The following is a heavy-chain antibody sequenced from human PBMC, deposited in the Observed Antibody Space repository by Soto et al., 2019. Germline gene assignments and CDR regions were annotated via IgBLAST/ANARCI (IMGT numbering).Heavy chain of an antibody. CDR3: ALIWRSTVGFNYFDL. CDR2: IFSNDEK. D-gene: IGHD6-13*01. J-gene: IGHJ2*01. V-gene: IGHV2-26*02. Sequence: QVTLKESGPVLVKPTETLTLTCTVSGFSLSNGRGGVSWIRQPPGKALECLAHIFSNDEKSYSTSLKSRLTISTATSASQVVLIMTNMDPVDTSTYYSALIWRSTVGFNYFDLWGRGTLVTVSS. CDR1: GFSLSNGRGG.